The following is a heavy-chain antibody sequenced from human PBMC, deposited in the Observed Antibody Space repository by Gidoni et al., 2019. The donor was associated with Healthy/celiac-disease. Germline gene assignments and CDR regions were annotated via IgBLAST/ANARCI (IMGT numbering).Heavy chain of an antibody. CDR1: GYTFTGYY. V-gene: IGHV1-2*02. CDR2: INPNSGGT. J-gene: IGHJ5*02. Sequence: QVQLVQSAAEGKKPGDSGKGSCKAAGYTFTGYYMHWVRQAPVQGLEWMGWINPNSGGTNYAQKFQGRVTMTRDTSISTAYMELSRLSSDDTAVYYCASPYIHNWFDPWGQGTLVTVSS. CDR3: ASPYIHNWFDP. D-gene: IGHD2-21*01.